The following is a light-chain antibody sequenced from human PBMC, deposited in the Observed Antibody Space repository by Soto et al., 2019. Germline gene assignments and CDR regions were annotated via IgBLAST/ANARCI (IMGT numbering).Light chain of an antibody. CDR2: AAS. V-gene: IGKV1-9*01. CDR1: QVISDY. Sequence: DIQLTQSPSFLSASVGDRVTITCRASQVISDYLAWYQQKPGKAPKLLIYAASTLQSGVPSRFSGSGSGTEFTLTISRMQPEDFATYYCQHLNSYPLTFVGGTKVEIK. J-gene: IGKJ4*02. CDR3: QHLNSYPLT.